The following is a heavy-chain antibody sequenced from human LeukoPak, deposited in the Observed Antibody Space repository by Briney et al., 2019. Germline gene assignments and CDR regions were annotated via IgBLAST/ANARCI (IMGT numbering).Heavy chain of an antibody. J-gene: IGHJ4*02. V-gene: IGHV3-23*01. Sequence: GGSLRLSCAASGCSFSDYAMSWVRQAPGKGLEWVSAITGPGEGTWYADSVQGRFTTSRDNSKNTLYLQMNSLRAEDTAVYFCAKRMYGWYQIDYWGQGTLVTVSS. D-gene: IGHD6-19*01. CDR2: ITGPGEGT. CDR3: AKRMYGWYQIDY. CDR1: GCSFSDYA.